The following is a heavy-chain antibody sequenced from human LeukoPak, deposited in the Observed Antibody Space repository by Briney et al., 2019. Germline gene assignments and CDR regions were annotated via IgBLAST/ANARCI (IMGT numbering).Heavy chain of an antibody. V-gene: IGHV1-18*01. CDR3: ALSSEIAARIWFDP. CDR1: GYTFTTYG. Sequence: EASVKVSCEASGYTFTTYGISRVRQSPGQGLEWMGWISAYNGKTNYAQKFQGRVTITTDESTSTAYMELSSLRSEDTAVYYCALSSEIAARIWFDPSGQGTLVTVSS. D-gene: IGHD6-6*01. CDR2: ISAYNGKT. J-gene: IGHJ5*02.